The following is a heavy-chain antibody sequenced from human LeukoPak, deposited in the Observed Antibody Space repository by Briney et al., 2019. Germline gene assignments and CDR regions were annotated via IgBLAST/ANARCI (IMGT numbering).Heavy chain of an antibody. CDR2: ISSSGSTI. J-gene: IGHJ6*03. CDR1: GFTVSSNY. D-gene: IGHD2-15*01. V-gene: IGHV3-11*01. Sequence: GGSLRLSCAASGFTVSSNYMSWVRQAPGKGLEWVSYISSSGSTIYYADSVKGRFTISRDNAKNSLYLQMNSLRVEDTAVYYCARPEVVAGTFYYYYYMDVWGKGTTVTVSS. CDR3: ARPEVVAGTFYYYYYMDV.